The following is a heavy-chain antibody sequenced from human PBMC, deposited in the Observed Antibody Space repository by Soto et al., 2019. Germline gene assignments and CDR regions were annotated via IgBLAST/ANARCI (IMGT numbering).Heavy chain of an antibody. D-gene: IGHD5-18*01. Sequence: SETLSLTCAVYGGSFSGYYWSWIRQPPGKGLEWIGEINHSGSTNYNPSLKSRVTISVDTSKNQFSLKLSSVTAADTAVYYCARHCGYSYGPYYYYYYYMDAWGKGTTVTVSS. J-gene: IGHJ6*03. V-gene: IGHV4-34*01. CDR2: INHSGST. CDR3: ARHCGYSYGPYYYYYYYMDA. CDR1: GGSFSGYY.